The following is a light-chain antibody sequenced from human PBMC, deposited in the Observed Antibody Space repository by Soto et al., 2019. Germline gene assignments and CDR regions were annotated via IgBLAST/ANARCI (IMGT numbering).Light chain of an antibody. V-gene: IGLV2-14*01. CDR3: SSYTSSSTLEV. Sequence: QSALTQPASVSGSPGQSITISCTGTSSDVGGYNYVSWYQQHPGKAPKLMIYEVSNRPSGVSNRFSGSKSGNTASLTISGLQAEDEAADYCSSYTSSSTLEVFGTGTKLTVL. CDR1: SSDVGGYNY. CDR2: EVS. J-gene: IGLJ1*01.